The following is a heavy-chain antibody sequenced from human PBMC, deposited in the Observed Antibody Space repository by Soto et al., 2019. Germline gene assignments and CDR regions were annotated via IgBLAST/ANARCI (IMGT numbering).Heavy chain of an antibody. D-gene: IGHD1-26*01. CDR3: AREGGIVGATAADY. Sequence: QVQLQESGPGLVKPSQTLSLTCTVSGGSISSGGYYWSWIRQHPGKGLEWIGYIYYSGSTYYNPSLKCRVTISVDTSKNPFSLKLSSVTAADTAVYYCAREGGIVGATAADYWGQGTLVTVSS. V-gene: IGHV4-31*03. J-gene: IGHJ4*02. CDR2: IYYSGST. CDR1: GGSISSGGYY.